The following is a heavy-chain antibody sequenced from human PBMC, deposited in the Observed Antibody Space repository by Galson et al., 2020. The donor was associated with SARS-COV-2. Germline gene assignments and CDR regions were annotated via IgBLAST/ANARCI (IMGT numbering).Heavy chain of an antibody. V-gene: IGHV4-31*03. J-gene: IGHJ4*02. CDR2: TYYSGST. Sequence: SETLSLTCTVSGGSISSGGYYWSWIRQHPGKGLEWIGYTYYSGSTYYNPSLKSRVTISVDTSKNQFSLKLSSVTAADTAVYYCARDGLLGAPAHWGQGTLVTVSS. CDR3: ARDGLLGAPAH. CDR1: GGSISSGGYY. D-gene: IGHD7-27*01.